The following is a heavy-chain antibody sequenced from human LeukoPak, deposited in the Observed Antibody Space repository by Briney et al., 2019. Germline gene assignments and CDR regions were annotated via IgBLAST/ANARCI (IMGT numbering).Heavy chain of an antibody. V-gene: IGHV4-4*07. CDR2: NNVAGNS. CDR3: ARDREHSYGSDLDH. J-gene: IGHJ4*02. Sequence: SETLSLTCTVSGGFIHTYNWIWIRQPAGKGLEWVGRNNVAGNSYYNPSLKGRVSISVDRPNNRFSLELTSVPAADTAVYYCARDREHSYGSDLDHWGQGILVTVSS. D-gene: IGHD5-18*01. CDR1: GGFIHTYN.